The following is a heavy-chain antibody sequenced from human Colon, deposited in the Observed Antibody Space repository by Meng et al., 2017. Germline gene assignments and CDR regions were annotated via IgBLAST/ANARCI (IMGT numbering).Heavy chain of an antibody. CDR2: IYYTGST. CDR3: ARGPLDY. J-gene: IGHJ4*02. V-gene: IGHV4-61*01. Sequence: VLLTESGPGLVWPSQTLSVTSTVSGCSVSSASFYWSWIRQPPGKGLEWIGYIYYTGSTNYNPSLKSRVTISVDTSKNQFSLKLSSVTAADTAVYYCARGPLDYWGQGTLVTVSS. CDR1: GCSVSSASFY.